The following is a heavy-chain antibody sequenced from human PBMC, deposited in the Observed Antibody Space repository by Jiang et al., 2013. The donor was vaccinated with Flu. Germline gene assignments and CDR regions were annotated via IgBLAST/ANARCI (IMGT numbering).Heavy chain of an antibody. CDR3: ATGPSGVSGYYYNVKLTY. Sequence: QSGAEVKKPGASVKVPCEVSGYSLTELSIHWVRQAPGKGLEWMGGFDPEHGETVYAQNFQGRVAMTEDTSTDTAYMDLSGLRSEDTAIYYCATGPSGVSGYYYNVKLTYWGRGTLVTVSS. V-gene: IGHV1-24*01. CDR2: FDPEHGET. D-gene: IGHD3-10*01. CDR1: GYSLTELS. J-gene: IGHJ4*02.